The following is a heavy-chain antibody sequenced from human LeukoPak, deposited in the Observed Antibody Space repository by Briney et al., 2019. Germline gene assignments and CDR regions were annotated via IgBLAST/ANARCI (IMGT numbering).Heavy chain of an antibody. CDR1: GFTFNYAW. V-gene: IGHV3-7*01. CDR3: ASPPPY. Sequence: GGSLRLSCAASGFTFNYAWMSWVRQAPGKGLEWVANIKQDGSEKYYVDSVKGRFTISRDNAKNSLYLQMNSLRAEDTAVYYCASPPPYWGQGTLVTVSS. CDR2: IKQDGSEK. J-gene: IGHJ4*02.